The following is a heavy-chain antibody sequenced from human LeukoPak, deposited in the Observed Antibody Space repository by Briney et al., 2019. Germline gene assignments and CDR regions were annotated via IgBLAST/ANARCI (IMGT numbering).Heavy chain of an antibody. CDR3: AKDSVRSGGWFYFDN. CDR1: GFTFSSLD. D-gene: IGHD6-19*01. CDR2: ISASGSNT. J-gene: IGHJ4*02. V-gene: IGHV3-23*01. Sequence: GGSLRLXCAASGFTFSSLDMAWDRQASGKGLEWVSGISASGSNTFYADSVKGRFTISRDNSKNTLYLQMSSLRVEDTAIYYCAKDSVRSGGWFYFDNWGQGTLVSVSS.